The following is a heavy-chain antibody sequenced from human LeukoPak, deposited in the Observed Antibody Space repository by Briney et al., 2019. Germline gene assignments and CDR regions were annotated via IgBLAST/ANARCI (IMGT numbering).Heavy chain of an antibody. CDR1: GFTFSSYA. CDR2: ISYDGSNK. Sequence: GGSLRLSCAASGFTFSSYAMNWVRQAPGKGLEWGAVISYDGSNKYYADSVKGRFTISRDNSKNTLYLQMDSLRAEDTAVYYCARDRGGIRPFLPDYWGQGTLVTVSS. J-gene: IGHJ4*02. V-gene: IGHV3-30-3*01. CDR3: ARDRGGIRPFLPDY. D-gene: IGHD3-10*01.